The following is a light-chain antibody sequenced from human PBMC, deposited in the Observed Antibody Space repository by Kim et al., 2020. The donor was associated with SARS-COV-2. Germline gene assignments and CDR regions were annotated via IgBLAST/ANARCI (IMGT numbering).Light chain of an antibody. J-gene: IGLJ2*01. Sequence: SYELTQPPSVSMSPGQTASITCSGDKLGDKYACWYQQKPGQSPVLVIYQDNKRPSGIPERFSGSNSGNTATLTISGTQAMDEADYYCQAWDSNTDVVFGG. CDR3: QAWDSNTDVV. V-gene: IGLV3-1*01. CDR2: QDN. CDR1: KLGDKY.